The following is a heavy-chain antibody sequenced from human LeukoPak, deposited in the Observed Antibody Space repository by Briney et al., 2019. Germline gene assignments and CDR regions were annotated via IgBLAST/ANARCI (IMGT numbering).Heavy chain of an antibody. J-gene: IGHJ4*02. CDR2: INPNGGGT. V-gene: IGHV1-2*02. CDR1: GYTFTTFY. CDR3: VVSGYGYSFDY. Sequence: ASVKVSCKASGYTFTTFYIHWVRQAPGQGPEWMGWINPNGGGTNYAQKFQGRVTMTRDTSISTAYMELSRLRSDDTAVYSCVVSGYGYSFDYWGQGTLVTVSS. D-gene: IGHD5-18*01.